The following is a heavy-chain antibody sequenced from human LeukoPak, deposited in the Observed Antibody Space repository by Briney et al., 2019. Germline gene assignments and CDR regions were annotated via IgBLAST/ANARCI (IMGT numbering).Heavy chain of an antibody. CDR2: IKSDGSST. CDR1: GFTFSSDW. CDR3: ARAYNSDFDY. V-gene: IGHV3-74*01. Sequence: GGSLRLSCAASGFTFSSDWMHWVRQAPGKGLVCVSRIKSDGSSTSYADSVKGRFTISRDDAKNTLYLQMNSLRAEDTAVYYCARAYNSDFDYWGQGALVTVSS. J-gene: IGHJ4*02. D-gene: IGHD1-1*01.